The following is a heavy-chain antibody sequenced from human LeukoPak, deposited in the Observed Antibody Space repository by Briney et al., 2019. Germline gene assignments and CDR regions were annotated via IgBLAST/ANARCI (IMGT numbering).Heavy chain of an antibody. CDR3: TNFKPPAPDALDI. V-gene: IGHV3-48*01. CDR1: GFSVGSTY. CDR2: ISGGGTAI. Sequence: GGSLRLSCAASGFSVGSTYMNWVRQAPGRGLEWLSYISGGGTAIYYADSVKGRFTISRDNAKNSVSLQMNSLRAEDTAVYYCTNFKPPAPDALDIWGQGTMITVSS. J-gene: IGHJ3*02.